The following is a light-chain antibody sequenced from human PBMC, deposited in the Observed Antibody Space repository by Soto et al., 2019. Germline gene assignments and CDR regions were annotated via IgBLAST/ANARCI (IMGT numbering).Light chain of an antibody. CDR2: GAS. V-gene: IGKV3-20*01. Sequence: EGVLTQSPGTLSLSPGERATLSCRASQSVDRSYLAWYQQRPGQAPRLLIYGASSRATGIPARFSGSGCGTDFTLTISRLEPEDFAVVFCQQYGSSPPMFTFGQGTKLEIK. CDR1: QSVDRSY. CDR3: QQYGSSPPMFT. J-gene: IGKJ2*01.